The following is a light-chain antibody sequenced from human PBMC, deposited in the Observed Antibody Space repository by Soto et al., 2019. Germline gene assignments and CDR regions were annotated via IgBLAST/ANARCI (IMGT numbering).Light chain of an antibody. CDR3: SPYTSSSTRV. CDR1: SSGVGGYNY. J-gene: IGLJ1*01. Sequence: QSVLTQPASVSGSPGQSVTISCTGASSGVGGYNYVSWYQHHPGRAPKLMIYEVNNRPSGVSNRFSGSKSGNTASLTISGLQAEEEADYYCSPYTSSSTRVFGTGTKLTVL. CDR2: EVN. V-gene: IGLV2-14*01.